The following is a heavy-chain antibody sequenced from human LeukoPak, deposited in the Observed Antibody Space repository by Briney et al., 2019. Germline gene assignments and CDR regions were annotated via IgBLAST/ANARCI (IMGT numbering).Heavy chain of an antibody. D-gene: IGHD2-2*01. Sequence: PSQTLSLTCTVSGGSISSGSYYWSWIRQPPGKGLEWIGEINHSGSTNYNPSLKSRVTISVDTSKNQFSLKLSSVTAADTAVYYCARYCSSTSPIGAFDIWGQGTMVTVSS. CDR3: ARYCSSTSPIGAFDI. V-gene: IGHV4-39*07. CDR2: INHSGST. CDR1: GGSISSGSYY. J-gene: IGHJ3*02.